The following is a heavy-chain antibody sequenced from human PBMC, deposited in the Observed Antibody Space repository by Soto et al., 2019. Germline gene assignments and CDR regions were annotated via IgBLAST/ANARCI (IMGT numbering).Heavy chain of an antibody. CDR3: ARAVYGSGSSIYYYGMDV. D-gene: IGHD3-10*01. Sequence: ASVKVSCKASGYTFTSYAMHWVRQAPGQRLEWMGWINAGNGNTKYSQKFQGRVTITRDTSASTAYMELSSLRSEDTAVYYCARAVYGSGSSIYYYGMDVWGQGTTVTVSS. V-gene: IGHV1-3*01. CDR1: GYTFTSYA. CDR2: INAGNGNT. J-gene: IGHJ6*02.